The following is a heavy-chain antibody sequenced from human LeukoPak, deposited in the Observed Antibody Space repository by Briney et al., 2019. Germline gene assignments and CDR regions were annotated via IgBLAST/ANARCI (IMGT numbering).Heavy chain of an antibody. J-gene: IGHJ4*02. CDR1: GGSFSDKH. V-gene: IGHV4-34*01. CDR3: ARQVNRDYYDSSGLYYFDY. D-gene: IGHD3-22*01. Sequence: PSETLSLTCAVYGGSFSDKHWSWIRQTPGKGLEWIGEVDHSGSTNYSPSLKSRVTISVDTSKNQFSLKLSSVTAADTAVYYCARQVNRDYYDSSGLYYFDYWGQGTLVTVSS. CDR2: VDHSGST.